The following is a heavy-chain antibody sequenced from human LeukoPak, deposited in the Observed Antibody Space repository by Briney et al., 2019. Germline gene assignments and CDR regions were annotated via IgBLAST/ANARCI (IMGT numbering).Heavy chain of an antibody. Sequence: PSETLSLTCAVYGGSFSGYYWSWIRQPPGKGLEWIGEINHSGSTNYNPSLKSRVTISVDTSKNQFSLKLSSVTAADTAVYYCARGQGQTYYDFWSGYWGHYYYYYMDVWGKGTTVTVSS. D-gene: IGHD3-3*01. CDR1: GGSFSGYY. CDR3: ARGQGQTYYDFWSGYWGHYYYYYMDV. V-gene: IGHV4-34*01. CDR2: INHSGST. J-gene: IGHJ6*03.